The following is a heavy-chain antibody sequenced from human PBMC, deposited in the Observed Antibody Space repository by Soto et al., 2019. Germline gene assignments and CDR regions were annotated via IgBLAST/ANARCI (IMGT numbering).Heavy chain of an antibody. CDR1: GFTISNYW. CDR2: INEDGSQE. Sequence: GGSLGLSCAASGFTISNYWVSWVRQAPGKGLEWVANINEDGSQEYYVDSVKGRFTISRDIAKNSVYLQMNSLTADDTALYYCARAIAAAGSYWGQGTLVTVSS. D-gene: IGHD6-13*01. J-gene: IGHJ4*02. V-gene: IGHV3-7*01. CDR3: ARAIAAAGSY.